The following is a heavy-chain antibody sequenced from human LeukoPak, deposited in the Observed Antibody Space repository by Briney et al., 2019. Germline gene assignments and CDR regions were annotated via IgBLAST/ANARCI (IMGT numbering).Heavy chain of an antibody. CDR3: AKGSSGYFVDL. CDR1: GFSFSTYA. V-gene: IGHV3-23*01. CDR2: ISNDGGGT. J-gene: IGHJ5*02. D-gene: IGHD3-22*01. Sequence: GGSLRLSCAASGFSFSTYAMSWVRQAPGKGLEWVSAISNDGGGTNYADFVKGRFTISRDNSKNTLFLQMNSLRAEDTALYYCAKGSSGYFVDLWGQGTLVTVSS.